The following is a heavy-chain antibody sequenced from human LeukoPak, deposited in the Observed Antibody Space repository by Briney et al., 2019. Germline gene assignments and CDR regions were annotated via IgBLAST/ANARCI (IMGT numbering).Heavy chain of an antibody. CDR1: GGSISSGDYY. Sequence: PSETLSLTCTVSGGSISSGDYYWSWIRQPPGKGLEWIGYIYYSGSTYYNPSLKSRVTISVDTSKNQFSLELSSVTAADTAVYYCARVARASSGVSFDYWGQGTLVTVSS. V-gene: IGHV4-30-4*01. CDR3: ARVARASSGVSFDY. CDR2: IYYSGST. D-gene: IGHD6-25*01. J-gene: IGHJ4*02.